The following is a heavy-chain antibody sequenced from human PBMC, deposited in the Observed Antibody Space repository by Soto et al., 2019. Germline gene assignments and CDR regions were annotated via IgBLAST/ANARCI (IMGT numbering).Heavy chain of an antibody. V-gene: IGHV4-59*08. J-gene: IGHJ6*02. CDR1: SGPDRSHN. CDR3: VRQGIDYLHGLVDV. CDR2: VYYTGYT. Sequence: QVQLQQSGPRLVKPSDTLSLTCTVSSGPDRSHNWGWIRQPPGRGLEWFGYVYYTGYTAYNPALRGRVTISADTSTNDIALTLNSVTAADTAVYYCVRQGIDYLHGLVDVWGQGTTVSVSS. D-gene: IGHD4-17*01.